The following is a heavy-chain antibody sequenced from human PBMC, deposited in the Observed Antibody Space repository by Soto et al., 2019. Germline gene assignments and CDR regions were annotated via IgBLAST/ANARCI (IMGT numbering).Heavy chain of an antibody. J-gene: IGHJ6*02. CDR3: ARGRDEYKLGNV. Sequence: SETLSLTCAVYGGSLSDYYWSWIRQSPGKGLEWIGEMHPSGYTDYNPSLKSRVTISVDTSKNQFSLRLTSVTAADTAVYYCARGRDEYKLGNVWGQGTTVTVSS. V-gene: IGHV4-34*01. D-gene: IGHD1-1*01. CDR1: GGSLSDYY. CDR2: MHPSGYT.